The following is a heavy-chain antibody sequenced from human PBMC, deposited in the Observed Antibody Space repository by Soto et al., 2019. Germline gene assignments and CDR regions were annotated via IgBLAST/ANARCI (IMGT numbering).Heavy chain of an antibody. J-gene: IGHJ4*02. CDR1: GYTLTEFS. V-gene: IGHV1-24*01. CDR2: FDPEEGET. Sequence: GASVKVSCKVSGYTLTEFSIHWVRQAPGKGLEWMGGFDPEEGETIYAQRFQGRVIMTEDTSTDTAYMELSSLRSEDTAVYYCATVAVQVGWFRSDYVPQFDSWGQGTLVTVSS. D-gene: IGHD3-16*01. CDR3: ATVAVQVGWFRSDYVPQFDS.